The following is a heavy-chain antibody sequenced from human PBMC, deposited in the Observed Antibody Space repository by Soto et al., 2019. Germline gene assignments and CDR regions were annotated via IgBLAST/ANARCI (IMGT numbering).Heavy chain of an antibody. V-gene: IGHV1-18*01. CDR1: GYSCATSG. D-gene: IGHD3-22*01. CDR3: ARAGQYYDSSGYAD. CDR2: ISAYNGNT. J-gene: IGHJ4*02. Sequence: QVKLVQSGTEVKKPGASMKVSCKASGYSCATSGISWVRQAPGQGLEWMGWISAYNGNTNYDQKLQDRIIRTTDTSTSTAYLELRSLRSDDTAVYYCARAGQYYDSSGYADWGQGTLVTVSS.